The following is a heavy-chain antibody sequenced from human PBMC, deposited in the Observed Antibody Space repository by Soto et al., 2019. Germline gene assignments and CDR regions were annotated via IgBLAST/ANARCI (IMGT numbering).Heavy chain of an antibody. D-gene: IGHD3-22*01. Sequence: SETVSLTCTVSGGSISSYYWSWIRQPPGKGLEWIGHIYYSETNYNPSLKRRVTISVDTSKNQFSLKLSSVTAADTAVYYCARVGYYDSSGYNWFDPWGQGTLVTVSS. V-gene: IGHV4-59*01. CDR3: ARVGYYDSSGYNWFDP. CDR1: GGSISSYY. CDR2: IYYSET. J-gene: IGHJ5*02.